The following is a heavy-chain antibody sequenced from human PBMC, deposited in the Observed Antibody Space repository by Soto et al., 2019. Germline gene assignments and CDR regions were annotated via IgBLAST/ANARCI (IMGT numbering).Heavy chain of an antibody. V-gene: IGHV3-30*18. CDR3: VKEMFPQAVPISSSPGVDS. CDR2: VSYDESHV. Sequence: QVQPVESWGGVVQPWRSLRLSCAASGFTLSTFGIHWVRQAPGKGLEWVALVSYDESHVYYADSVKCRFAISRDISKNNVYLQMDSLRSKDTAIYYGVKEMFPQAVPISSSPGVDSWGQGTLVTVSS. D-gene: IGHD6-6*01. CDR1: GFTLSTFG. J-gene: IGHJ5*01.